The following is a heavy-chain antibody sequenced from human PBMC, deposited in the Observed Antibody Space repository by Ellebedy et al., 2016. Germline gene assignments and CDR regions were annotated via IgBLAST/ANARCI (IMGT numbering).Heavy chain of an antibody. CDR3: ARGPFGSGSHLGH. CDR1: GFSFNIYP. Sequence: GESLKISXAASGFSFNIYPMNWVRQAPGKGLEWVSSIGSSGSSIFYAHSVQGRFIVSRDNAKRSVFLQMNSLTAEDAGVYYCARGPFGSGSHLGHWGQGILVNVS. J-gene: IGHJ4*02. CDR2: IGSSGSSI. V-gene: IGHV3-21*01. D-gene: IGHD3-10*01.